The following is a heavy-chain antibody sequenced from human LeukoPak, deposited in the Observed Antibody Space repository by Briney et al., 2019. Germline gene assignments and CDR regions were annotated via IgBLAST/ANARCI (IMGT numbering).Heavy chain of an antibody. V-gene: IGHV4-39*01. Sequence: SETLSLTCTVSGGSISSSSYYWGWIRQPPGKGLEWIGSIYYSGSTYYNPSLKSRVTISVDTSKDQFSLKLSSVTAADTAVYYCASSYYYVSGSYYLFDYWGQGTLVTVSS. CDR1: GGSISSSSYY. CDR3: ASSYYYVSGSYYLFDY. CDR2: IYYSGST. J-gene: IGHJ4*02. D-gene: IGHD3-10*01.